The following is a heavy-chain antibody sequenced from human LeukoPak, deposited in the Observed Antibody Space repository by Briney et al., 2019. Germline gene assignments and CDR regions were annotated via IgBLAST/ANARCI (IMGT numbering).Heavy chain of an antibody. V-gene: IGHV3-30*04. CDR2: ISYDGSNK. Sequence: PVRSLRLSCAASAFTFSIYAMHWVRQAPGKGLEWVAVISYDGSNKYYADSVKGRFTISRDNSKSTLYLQMNSLRPEDTAVYYCACGIAAATYFDSWGQGTLVTVSS. D-gene: IGHD6-13*01. CDR1: AFTFSIYA. CDR3: ACGIAAATYFDS. J-gene: IGHJ4*02.